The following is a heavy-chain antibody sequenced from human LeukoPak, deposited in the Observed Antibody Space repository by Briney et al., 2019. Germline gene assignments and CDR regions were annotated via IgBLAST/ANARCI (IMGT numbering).Heavy chain of an antibody. D-gene: IGHD3-9*01. CDR3: ARDPYDILTGYYTLDAFGI. CDR1: GYTFTSYG. J-gene: IGHJ3*02. CDR2: ISAYNGNT. Sequence: ASVKVSCKASGYTFTSYGISWVRQAPGQGLEWMGWISAYNGNTNYAQKLQGRVTMTTDTSTSTAYMELRSLRSDDTAVYYCARDPYDILTGYYTLDAFGIWGQGTMVTVSS. V-gene: IGHV1-18*04.